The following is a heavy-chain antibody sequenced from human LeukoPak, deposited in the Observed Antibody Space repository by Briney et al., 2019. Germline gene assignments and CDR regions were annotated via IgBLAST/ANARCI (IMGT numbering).Heavy chain of an antibody. Sequence: ASVKVSCKVSGYTLTDLSMHWLRQAPGKGLEWVGGFDPEDGETIYAQKFQGRVTMTEDTSTDTAYMELSSLRSEDTAVYYCATPGYGGNSFNWFDPWGQGTLVTVSS. CDR2: FDPEDGET. CDR1: GYTLTDLS. J-gene: IGHJ5*02. D-gene: IGHD4-23*01. CDR3: ATPGYGGNSFNWFDP. V-gene: IGHV1-24*01.